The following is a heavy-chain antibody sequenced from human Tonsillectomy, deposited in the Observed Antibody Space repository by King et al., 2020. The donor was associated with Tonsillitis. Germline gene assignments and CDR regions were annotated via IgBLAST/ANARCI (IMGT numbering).Heavy chain of an antibody. D-gene: IGHD3-3*01. CDR3: ARGSAIFAPMDD. J-gene: IGHJ6*02. V-gene: IGHV3-30-3*01. CDR1: GITFRSYP. Sequence: VQLVESGGGVVQPGRSLRLSCAASGITFRSYPIHWVRRAPGKGLEWVAAISYDGSTKYYADSVQGRFTISRDNSKNTLYLQMNSLRGEDTAVYYCARGSAIFAPMDDWGQGTTVTVSS. CDR2: ISYDGSTK.